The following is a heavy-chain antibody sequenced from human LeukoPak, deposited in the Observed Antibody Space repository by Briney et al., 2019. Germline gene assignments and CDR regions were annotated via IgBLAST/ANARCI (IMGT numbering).Heavy chain of an antibody. D-gene: IGHD4-23*01. J-gene: IGHJ4*02. CDR1: GFTFRRYG. Sequence: PGRSLRISCAASGFTFRRYGMHWVRQAPGKGLEWVALIWYDGSKQSYTDYVRGRFTISRDDSKNTLYLQMNSLRDEDTAVYYCARDPATVVTHFDSWGQGTLVTVSS. CDR2: IWYDGSKQ. CDR3: ARDPATVVTHFDS. V-gene: IGHV3-33*01.